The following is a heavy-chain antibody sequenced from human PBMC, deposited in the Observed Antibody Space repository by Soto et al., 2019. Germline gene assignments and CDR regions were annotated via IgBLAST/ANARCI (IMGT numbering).Heavy chain of an antibody. CDR1: GFTFSNAG. Sequence: GGSLRLSCAVSGFTFSNAGMSWVRQAPGKGLEWVGRIKSKTDGGTTDYAAPVKGRFTISRDNAKNTVYLQMNSLRVEDTAVYYCARSGGIDPWGQGTLVTVSS. D-gene: IGHD3-3*01. J-gene: IGHJ5*02. V-gene: IGHV3-15*05. CDR2: IKSKTDGGTT. CDR3: ARSGGIDP.